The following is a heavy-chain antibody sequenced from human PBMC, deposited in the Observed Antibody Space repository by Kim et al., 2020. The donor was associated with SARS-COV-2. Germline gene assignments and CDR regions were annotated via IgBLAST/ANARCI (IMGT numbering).Heavy chain of an antibody. D-gene: IGHD4-4*01. J-gene: IGHJ3*02. V-gene: IGHV4-61*01. Sequence: SETLSLTCTVSGGSVSSGSYYWSWIRQPPGKGLEWIGYIYYSGSTNYNPSLKSRVTISVDTSKNQFSLKLSSVTAADTAVYYCARGSNPGTQDDAFDIWGQGTMVTVSS. CDR1: GGSVSSGSYY. CDR2: IYYSGST. CDR3: ARGSNPGTQDDAFDI.